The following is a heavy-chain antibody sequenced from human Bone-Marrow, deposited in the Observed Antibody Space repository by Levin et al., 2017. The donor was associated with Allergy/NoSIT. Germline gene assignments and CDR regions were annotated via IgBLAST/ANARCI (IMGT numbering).Heavy chain of an antibody. CDR1: GFTFGDYA. CDR2: IRSKAYGGTT. D-gene: IGHD2-21*02. Sequence: GESLKISCTASGFTFGDYAMSWVRQAPGKGLEWVGFIRSKAYGGTTEYAASVKGRFTISRDDSKSIAYLQMNSLKTEDTAVYYCTRVAGGICGGDCIQSDDAFDIWGQGTMVTVSS. V-gene: IGHV3-49*04. CDR3: TRVAGGICGGDCIQSDDAFDI. J-gene: IGHJ3*02.